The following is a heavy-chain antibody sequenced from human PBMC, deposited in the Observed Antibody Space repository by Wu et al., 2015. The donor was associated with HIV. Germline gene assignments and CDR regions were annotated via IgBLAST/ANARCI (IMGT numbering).Heavy chain of an antibody. D-gene: IGHD1-26*01. CDR3: ARVPRSGTYYYYYMDV. CDR2: IFPVTANT. Sequence: QVQSVQSGAELKKPGSAVKVSCKASGGIFSNHGISWVRQAPGQGFEWMGGIFPVTANTNYAQKFQGRITITADEYTGTVYMELSSLRSEDTALYFCARVPRSGTYYYYYMDVWGQGTTVTVSS. V-gene: IGHV1-69*01. J-gene: IGHJ6*03. CDR1: GGIFSNHG.